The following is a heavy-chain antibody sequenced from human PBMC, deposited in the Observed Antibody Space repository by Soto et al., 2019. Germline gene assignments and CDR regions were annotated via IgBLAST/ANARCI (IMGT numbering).Heavy chain of an antibody. J-gene: IGHJ5*02. CDR1: GFTFSNYA. V-gene: IGHV3-23*01. CDR2: ISGSGAST. Sequence: PGGSLRLSCAASGFTFSNYAMSWVRRAPGKGLEWVSVISGSGASTYYADSVKGRFTISRDNSKNTLYLQMNSLRAEDTAVYYCAKSTMVRGLSSSKNPTTGWFDPWGQGTLVTVFS. D-gene: IGHD3-10*01. CDR3: AKSTMVRGLSSSKNPTTGWFDP.